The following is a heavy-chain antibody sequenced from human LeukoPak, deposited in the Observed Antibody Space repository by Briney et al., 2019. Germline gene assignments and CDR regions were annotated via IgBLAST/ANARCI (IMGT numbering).Heavy chain of an antibody. CDR3: ARETYCTSTNCPIGDYFDY. CDR2: ISSSSSYI. D-gene: IGHD2-2*01. J-gene: IGHJ4*02. Sequence: GGSLRLSCAASLFTFSSYSMNWVRQAPGKGLEWVSSISSSSSYIYYADSLKGRFTISRDNAKNSLYLQMNSLRAEDTAVYYCARETYCTSTNCPIGDYFDYWGQGTLVTVSS. CDR1: LFTFSSYS. V-gene: IGHV3-21*01.